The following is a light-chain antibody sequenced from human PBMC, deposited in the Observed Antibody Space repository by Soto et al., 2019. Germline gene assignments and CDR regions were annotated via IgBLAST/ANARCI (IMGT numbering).Light chain of an antibody. CDR3: ATWDDSVTGVV. J-gene: IGLJ2*01. CDR1: SSNIGRNY. CDR2: STN. Sequence: QSVLTQPPSASGTPGQRVSISCSGSSSNIGRNYVTWYQQVPGTAPILLIYSTNQRPSGVPDRFSGSKSGTSASLAISGLQSEDEADYHCATWDDSVTGVVFGGGTKLTVL. V-gene: IGLV1-44*01.